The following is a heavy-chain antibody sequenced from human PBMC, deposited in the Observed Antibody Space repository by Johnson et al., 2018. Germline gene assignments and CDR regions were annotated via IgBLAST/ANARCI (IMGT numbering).Heavy chain of an antibody. CDR1: GFTFSSYG. CDR3: AKRWLGYIQH. CDR2: ISYDGSNK. V-gene: IGHV3-30*18. J-gene: IGHJ1*01. Sequence: VQLVESGGGVVQPGRSLRLSCAASGFTFSSYGMHWVRQAPGKGLEWVAVISYDGSNKYSADSVKGRFTISRDNSKNTLYLQMNSRRAEDTAVYYCAKRWLGYIQHWGQGTLVTGSS. D-gene: IGHD2-15*01.